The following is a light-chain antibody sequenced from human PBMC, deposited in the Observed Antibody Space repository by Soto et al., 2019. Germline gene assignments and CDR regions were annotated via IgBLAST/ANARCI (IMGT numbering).Light chain of an antibody. CDR3: QQTYTSRPWT. CDR2: GAS. Sequence: DIQVTQSPSSLSASVGGRVTITCRASQSINTFLNWYQQRPGKAPNLLIYGASNLQSGVPSRFSGSGSGTDFTLTISSLQPEDFATYYCQQTYTSRPWTFGRGTKVDIK. V-gene: IGKV1-39*01. J-gene: IGKJ1*01. CDR1: QSINTF.